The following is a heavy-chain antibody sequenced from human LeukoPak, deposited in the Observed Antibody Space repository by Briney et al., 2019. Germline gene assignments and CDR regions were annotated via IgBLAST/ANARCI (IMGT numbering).Heavy chain of an antibody. CDR1: GFTFSDAW. CDR3: VADVPFPLSQIDF. J-gene: IGHJ4*02. CDR2: IKSSGTT. D-gene: IGHD3-10*01. V-gene: IGHV3-15*01. Sequence: PGGSLRLSCAVSGFTFSDAWMTWVRQAPGKGLEWVARIKSSGTTEYAAPIQGRFTISRDDSKYTLYLQMDSLKTEDTAIYYCVADVPFPLSQIDFWGQGTLVTVSS.